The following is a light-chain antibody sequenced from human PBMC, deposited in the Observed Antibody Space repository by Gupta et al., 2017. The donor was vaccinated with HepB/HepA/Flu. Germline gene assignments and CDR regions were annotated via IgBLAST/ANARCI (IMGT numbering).Light chain of an antibody. CDR2: DVS. CDR1: SSDVGGYNY. J-gene: IGLJ2*01. CDR3: CSYAGSYTWG. V-gene: IGLV2-11*01. Sequence: QSALTQPRSVFGSPGQSVTIPCTGTSSDVGGYNYVSWYQQHPGKAPKLMIYDVSKRPSGVPDRFSGSKSGNTASLTISGLQAEDEADYYCCSYAGSYTWGFGGGTKLTVL.